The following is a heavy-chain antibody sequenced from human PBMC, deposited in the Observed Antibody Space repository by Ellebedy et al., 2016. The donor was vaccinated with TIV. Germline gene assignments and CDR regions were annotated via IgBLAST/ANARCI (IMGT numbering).Heavy chain of an antibody. CDR1: GFTFSGFT. V-gene: IGHV3-73*01. CDR3: TASAGTSSGGFDP. D-gene: IGHD6-19*01. J-gene: IGHJ5*02. Sequence: PGGSLRLSCAASGFTFSGFTVHWVRQASGGGLEWLGRIRGKANNYATVYAASVKGRFTISRDDSENAAYLQMNSLKTEDPAIYYCTASAGTSSGGFDPWGQGTLVTVSS. CDR2: IRGKANNYAT.